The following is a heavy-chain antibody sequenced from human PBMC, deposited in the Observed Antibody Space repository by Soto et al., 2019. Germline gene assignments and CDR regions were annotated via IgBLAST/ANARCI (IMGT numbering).Heavy chain of an antibody. CDR3: ARDREYYYGSAYGMDV. CDR1: GYTFTDYA. D-gene: IGHD3-10*01. J-gene: IGHJ6*02. CDR2: ISAYNGHT. V-gene: IGHV1-18*01. Sequence: ASLKVSCKASGYTFTDYAMSWVRQAPGQGLEWMGWISAYNGHTNYVQKFQGRVTMTTDPSTSTAYMELRSLRSDDTAVYYCARDREYYYGSAYGMDVWGQGTTVTVSS.